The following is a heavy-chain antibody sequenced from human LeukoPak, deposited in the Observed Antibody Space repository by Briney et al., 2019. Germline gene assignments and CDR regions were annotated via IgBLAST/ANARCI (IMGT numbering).Heavy chain of an antibody. Sequence: GSLRLSCAASGFTFSSYSMNWVRQPPGKGLEWIGSIYYSGSTNYNPSLKSRVTISVDTSKNQFSLKLSSVTAADTAVYYCARTRTSGSSWISYYYYMDVWGKGTTVTISS. CDR2: IYYSGST. V-gene: IGHV4-59*01. D-gene: IGHD6-13*01. CDR1: GFTFSSYS. J-gene: IGHJ6*03. CDR3: ARTRTSGSSWISYYYYMDV.